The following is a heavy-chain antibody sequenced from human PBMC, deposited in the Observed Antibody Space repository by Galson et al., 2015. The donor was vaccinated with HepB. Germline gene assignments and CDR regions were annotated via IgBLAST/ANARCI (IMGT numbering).Heavy chain of an antibody. CDR3: ARQLAYSRYYDWYFDL. CDR1: GYSFTSYW. J-gene: IGHJ2*01. V-gene: IGHV5-51*01. Sequence: QSGAEVKKPGESLKISCKGSGYSFTSYWIGWVRQMPGKGLEWMGIIYPGDSDTRYSPSFQGQVTISADKSISTAYLQWSSLKASDTAMYYCARQLAYSRYYDWYFDLWGRGTLVTVSS. CDR2: IYPGDSDT. D-gene: IGHD6-13*01.